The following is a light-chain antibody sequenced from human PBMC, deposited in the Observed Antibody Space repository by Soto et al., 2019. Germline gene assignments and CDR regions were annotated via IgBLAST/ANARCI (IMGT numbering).Light chain of an antibody. CDR3: QQRSNWPLT. J-gene: IGKJ4*01. V-gene: IGKV3-11*01. Sequence: IVLTQTPATLSLSPGERATLSCRASQSLSSYLAWYQQKPGQAPRLLIYDASNRATGIPARFSGSGSGTDFTLTISSLEPEDFAVYYCQQRSNWPLTFGGGTKVDI. CDR1: QSLSSY. CDR2: DAS.